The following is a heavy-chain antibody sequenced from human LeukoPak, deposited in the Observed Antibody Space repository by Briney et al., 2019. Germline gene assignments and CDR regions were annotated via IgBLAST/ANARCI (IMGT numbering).Heavy chain of an antibody. D-gene: IGHD3-22*01. CDR2: IYSGGST. J-gene: IGHJ6*03. CDR3: AKAQTYYDSSGHYYYYYMDV. Sequence: GGSLRLSYAASGFTVSSNYMSWVRQAPGKGLEWVSVIYSGGSTYYADSVKGRFTISRDNSKNTLYLQMNSLRAEDTAVYYCAKAQTYYDSSGHYYYYYMDVWGKGTTVTISS. CDR1: GFTVSSNY. V-gene: IGHV3-53*01.